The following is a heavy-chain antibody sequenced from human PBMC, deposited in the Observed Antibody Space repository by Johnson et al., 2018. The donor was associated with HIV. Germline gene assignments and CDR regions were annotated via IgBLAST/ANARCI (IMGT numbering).Heavy chain of an antibody. CDR2: IKHAGSEI. J-gene: IGHJ3*02. CDR1: GFTFSSYA. Sequence: VQLVESGGGLVQPGGSLRLSCAASGFTFSSYAMSWVRQAPGTGLEWLANIKHAGSEIYYEESVKGRFTISRDNAKNALYLQMNSLRAEDTAIYYCARGWGGQQPIWGQGTMVTVSS. CDR3: ARGWGGQQPI. V-gene: IGHV3-7*03. D-gene: IGHD3-16*01.